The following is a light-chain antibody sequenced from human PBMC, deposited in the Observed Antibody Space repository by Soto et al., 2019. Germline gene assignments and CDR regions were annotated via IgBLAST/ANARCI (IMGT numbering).Light chain of an antibody. V-gene: IGKV1-9*01. Sequence: DIQLTQSPSSLSASIGDRVTITCRASQGISSYLAWYQQKPGKAPKLLVYAASTLQSGVPSRFSGSGSGTDFTLTISSLQPEDFATYYCQQLNSYPRFGQGTKVDVK. CDR2: AAS. J-gene: IGKJ1*01. CDR1: QGISSY. CDR3: QQLNSYPR.